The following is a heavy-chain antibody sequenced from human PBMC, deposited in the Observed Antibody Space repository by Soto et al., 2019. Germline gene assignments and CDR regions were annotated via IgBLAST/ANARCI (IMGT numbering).Heavy chain of an antibody. Sequence: QVQLVQSGAEVKKPGASVKVSCKACGYTFCRSGISWVRQATGQGVEWMGWINGYNGNTSYTQKRHGRITMTTDTPTSTAYMELRSLRSDDTAVYYCARMGDVPYYYYGMDVWGQGTTVIVSS. J-gene: IGHJ6*02. CDR3: ARMGDVPYYYYGMDV. V-gene: IGHV1-18*01. D-gene: IGHD3-16*01. CDR1: GYTFCRSG. CDR2: INGYNGNT.